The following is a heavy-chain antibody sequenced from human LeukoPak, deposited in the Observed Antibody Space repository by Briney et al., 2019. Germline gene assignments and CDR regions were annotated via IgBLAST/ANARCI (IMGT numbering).Heavy chain of an antibody. Sequence: ASVKVSCKASGYTFTSYDIHWVRQATGQGLEWMGRMNPNRGDTDYAQKFQGRVTMTRDTSISTAYMELSSLRSEDTAVYYCARSSIAAHIGHGGYFDYWGQGTLVTVSS. D-gene: IGHD6-6*01. J-gene: IGHJ4*02. CDR3: ARSSIAAHIGHGGYFDY. CDR2: MNPNRGDT. CDR1: GYTFTSYD. V-gene: IGHV1-8*01.